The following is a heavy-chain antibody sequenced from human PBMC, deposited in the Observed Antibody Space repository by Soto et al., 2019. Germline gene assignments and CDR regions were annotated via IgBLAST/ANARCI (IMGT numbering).Heavy chain of an antibody. CDR2: ISNDENIK. Sequence: LRLSCVASGFNFGNFGMHWVRQAPCKGLEWLTVISNDENIKQDSVRGRFAIARDNSKNTLYLHLTSLRAEDTAIYYCARGLRGVLDYWGQGTLVTVSS. CDR1: GFNFGNFG. J-gene: IGHJ4*02. CDR3: ARGLRGVLDY. D-gene: IGHD5-12*01. V-gene: IGHV3-33*01.